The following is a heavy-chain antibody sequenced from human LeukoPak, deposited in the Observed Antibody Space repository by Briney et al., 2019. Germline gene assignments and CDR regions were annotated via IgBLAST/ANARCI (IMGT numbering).Heavy chain of an antibody. J-gene: IGHJ4*02. CDR1: GGSISSSSYY. V-gene: IGHV4-39*07. CDR2: IYYSGST. CDR3: ARVIAYSSSSDFDY. Sequence: SETLSLTCTVSGGSISSSSYYWGWIRQPPGKGLEWIGSIYYSGSTYYNPSLKSRATISVDTSKNQFSLKLSSVTAADTAVYYCARVIAYSSSSDFDYWGQGTLVTVSS. D-gene: IGHD6-6*01.